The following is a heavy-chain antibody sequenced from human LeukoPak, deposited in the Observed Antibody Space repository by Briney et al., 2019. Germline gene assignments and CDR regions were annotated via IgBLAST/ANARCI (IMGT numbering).Heavy chain of an antibody. Sequence: GGSLRLSCAASGFTLSNHWMTWVRQVPGRGPEWVANVNRDGSETYYLDSVKGRFTISKDNAKNSLYLQMNSLRAEDTAVYYCARFYNKWPEVSVPFDYWGQGTLVTVSS. J-gene: IGHJ4*02. CDR1: GFTLSNHW. D-gene: IGHD1-14*01. CDR2: VNRDGSET. V-gene: IGHV3-7*01. CDR3: ARFYNKWPEVSVPFDY.